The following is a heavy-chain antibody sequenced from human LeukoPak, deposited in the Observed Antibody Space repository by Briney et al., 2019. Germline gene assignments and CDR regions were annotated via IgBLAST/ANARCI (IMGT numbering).Heavy chain of an antibody. J-gene: IGHJ4*02. V-gene: IGHV1-2*02. D-gene: IGHD4-23*01. Sequence: ASVTVSCKASGYTFTGYYMHWVRQPPGQGLEWMGWINPNTGSTDYTQKSQGRVTMTRDTSINTAHMELSRLRSDDTAVYYCARLYGGNLDIDYWGQGTLVTVSS. CDR3: ARLYGGNLDIDY. CDR2: INPNTGST. CDR1: GYTFTGYY.